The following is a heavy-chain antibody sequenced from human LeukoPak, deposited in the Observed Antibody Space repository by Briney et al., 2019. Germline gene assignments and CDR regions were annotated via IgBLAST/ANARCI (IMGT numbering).Heavy chain of an antibody. D-gene: IGHD5-18*01. CDR1: GFTVSSNY. CDR3: ARTPLGLWYSYGYFDY. Sequence: PGGSLRLSCAAPGFTVSSNYMSWVRQAPGKGLEWVSVIYSGGSTYYADSVKGRFTISRDNSKNTLYLQMNSLRAEDTAVYYCARTPLGLWYSYGYFDYWGQGTLVTVSS. J-gene: IGHJ4*02. CDR2: IYSGGST. V-gene: IGHV3-53*01.